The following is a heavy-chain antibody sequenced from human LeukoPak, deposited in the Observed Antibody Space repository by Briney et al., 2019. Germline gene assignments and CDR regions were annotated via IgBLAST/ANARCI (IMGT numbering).Heavy chain of an antibody. V-gene: IGHV4-39*01. D-gene: IGHD1-26*01. CDR2: TYYSGST. J-gene: IGHJ4*02. CDR1: GGSISSSSYY. CDR3: ARLSGSYSELFDY. Sequence: NPSETLSLTCTVSGGSISSSSYYWGWIRQPPGKGLEWIGSTYYSGSTYYNPSLKSRVTISVDTSKNQFSLKLSSVTAADTAVYYCARLSGSYSELFDYWGQGTLVTVSS.